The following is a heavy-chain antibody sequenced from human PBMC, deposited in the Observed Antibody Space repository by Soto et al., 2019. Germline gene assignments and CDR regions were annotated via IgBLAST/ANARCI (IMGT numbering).Heavy chain of an antibody. CDR3: ASLFSLGYCSGGSCQASNFDY. J-gene: IGHJ4*02. CDR1: GYTFTSYY. V-gene: IGHV1-46*03. CDR2: INPSGGST. D-gene: IGHD2-15*01. Sequence: ASVKVSCKASGYTFTSYYMHWVRQAPGQGLEWMGIINPSGGSTSYAQKFQGRVTMTRDTSTSTVYMELSSLRSEDTAVYYCASLFSLGYCSGGSCQASNFDYWGQGTLVTVSS.